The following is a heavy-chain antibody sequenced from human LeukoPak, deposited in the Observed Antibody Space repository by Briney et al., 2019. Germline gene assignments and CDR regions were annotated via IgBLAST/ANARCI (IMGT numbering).Heavy chain of an antibody. J-gene: IGHJ6*02. CDR1: GFTVSSNY. V-gene: IGHV3-21*01. Sequence: GGSLRLSCAASGFTVSSNYMNWVRQAPGKGLEWVSTITSTSTYIAYADSVKGRFTISRDNADNSVYLQMNSLRADDTAVYYCAKERPHGMDVWGQGTSVTVSS. CDR3: AKERPHGMDV. D-gene: IGHD6-6*01. CDR2: ITSTSTYI.